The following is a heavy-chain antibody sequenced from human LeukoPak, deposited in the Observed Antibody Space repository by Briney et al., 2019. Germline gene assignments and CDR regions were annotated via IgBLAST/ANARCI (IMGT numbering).Heavy chain of an antibody. V-gene: IGHV1-2*02. Sequence: GASVKVSCKASGYTFTGYYMHWVRQAPGQGLEWMGWINPNSGGTNYAQKFQGRVTMTRDTSTSTAYMELSRLRSDDTAVYYCASYGYCSSTSCYNYYYGMDVWGQGTTVTVSS. CDR3: ASYGYCSSTSCYNYYYGMDV. CDR1: GYTFTGYY. D-gene: IGHD2-2*02. J-gene: IGHJ6*02. CDR2: INPNSGGT.